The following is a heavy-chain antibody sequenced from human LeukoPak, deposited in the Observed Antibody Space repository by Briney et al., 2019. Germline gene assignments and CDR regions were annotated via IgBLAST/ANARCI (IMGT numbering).Heavy chain of an antibody. J-gene: IGHJ4*02. V-gene: IGHV3-66*01. CDR2: IYSGGST. Sequence: GGSLRLSCAASGFTVSSNYMSWVRQAPGKGLEWVSVIYSGGSTYYADSVKGRFTISRDNSKNTLYLQMNSLKTEDTAVYHCASRSGLQWLPYFDYWGQGTLVIVSS. CDR3: ASRSGLQWLPYFDY. CDR1: GFTVSSNY. D-gene: IGHD6-19*01.